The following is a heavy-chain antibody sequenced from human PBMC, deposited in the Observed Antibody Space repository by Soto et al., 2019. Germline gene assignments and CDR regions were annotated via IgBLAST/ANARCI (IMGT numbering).Heavy chain of an antibody. D-gene: IGHD3-3*01. CDR2: IKQDGSEK. CDR3: ARVGPGYYDFWSGYYNEYAFDI. CDR1: GFTFSSYW. V-gene: IGHV3-7*01. J-gene: IGHJ3*02. Sequence: GGSLRLSCAASGFTFSSYWMSWVRQAPGKGPEWVANIKQDGSEKYYVDSVKGRFTISRDNAKNSLYLQMNSLRAEDTAVYYCARVGPGYYDFWSGYYNEYAFDIWGQGTMVTVSS.